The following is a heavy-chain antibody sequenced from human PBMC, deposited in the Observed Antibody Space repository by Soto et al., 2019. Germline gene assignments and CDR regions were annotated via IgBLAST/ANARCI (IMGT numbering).Heavy chain of an antibody. D-gene: IGHD5-18*01. Sequence: GGSLRLSCAASGFTVSSNYMSWVRQAPGKGLEWVSVIYSGGSTYYADSVKGRFTISRDNSKNTLYLQMNSLRAEDTAVYYCARSTLENTAMDYWGQGTLVTVSS. CDR2: IYSGGST. CDR1: GFTVSSNY. CDR3: ARSTLENTAMDY. V-gene: IGHV3-53*01. J-gene: IGHJ4*02.